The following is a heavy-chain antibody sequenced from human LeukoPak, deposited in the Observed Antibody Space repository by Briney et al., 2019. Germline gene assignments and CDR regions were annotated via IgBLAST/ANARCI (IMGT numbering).Heavy chain of an antibody. D-gene: IGHD3-22*01. CDR1: GGSFSGYY. Sequence: SETLSLTCAAYGGSFSGYYWSWIRQPPGKGLEWIGEINHSGSTNYNPSLKSRVTISVDTSKNQFSLKLSSVTAADTAVYYCARRRRITMIVVVKGGFDYWGQGTLVTVSS. CDR2: INHSGST. CDR3: ARRRRITMIVVVKGGFDY. J-gene: IGHJ4*02. V-gene: IGHV4-34*01.